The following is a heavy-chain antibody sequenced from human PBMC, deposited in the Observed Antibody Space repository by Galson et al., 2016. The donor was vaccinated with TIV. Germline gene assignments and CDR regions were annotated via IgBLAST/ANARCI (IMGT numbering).Heavy chain of an antibody. J-gene: IGHJ6*02. V-gene: IGHV3-66*01. CDR3: ARSLAAVHYYGMDV. CDR1: GFSVSDNY. Sequence: SLRLSCAASGFSVSDNYINWVRQAPGKGLEWVSIFSNSDYTNYADSVKGRFTISRDNANNALYLQMNSLRAEDTAVYYCARSLAAVHYYGMDVWGQGTTVTVSS. D-gene: IGHD6-13*01. CDR2: FSNSDYT.